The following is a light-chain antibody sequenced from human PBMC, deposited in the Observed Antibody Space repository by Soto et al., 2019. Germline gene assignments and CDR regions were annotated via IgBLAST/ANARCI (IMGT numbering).Light chain of an antibody. CDR2: DAS. Sequence: EIVLTQSPATLSLSPGERATLSCRASQSVSSYLAWYQQKPGQAPRLLIYDASNRATGMPARFRGSVSATDFTLTICSRVPEDFAVYYCQQPSDGSPYIFGQGAKVEIK. CDR3: QQPSDGSPYI. J-gene: IGKJ2*01. V-gene: IGKV3-11*01. CDR1: QSVSSY.